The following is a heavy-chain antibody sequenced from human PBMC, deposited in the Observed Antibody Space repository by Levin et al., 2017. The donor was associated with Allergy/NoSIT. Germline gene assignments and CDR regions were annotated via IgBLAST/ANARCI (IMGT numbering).Heavy chain of an antibody. Sequence: GSLRLSCTVSGGSISSYYWSWIRQPPGKGLEWIGYIYYSGSTNYNPSLKSRVTISVDTSKNQFSLKLSSVTAADTAVYYCARVERVVVVVAARPGWFDPWGQGTLVTVSS. J-gene: IGHJ5*02. V-gene: IGHV4-59*01. CDR3: ARVERVVVVVAARPGWFDP. CDR2: IYYSGST. D-gene: IGHD2-15*01. CDR1: GGSISSYY.